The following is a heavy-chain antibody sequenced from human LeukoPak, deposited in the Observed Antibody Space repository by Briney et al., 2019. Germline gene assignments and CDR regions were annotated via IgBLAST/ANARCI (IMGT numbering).Heavy chain of an antibody. CDR1: GFAVGSNY. J-gene: IGHJ4*02. CDR3: ARGAHGDYSTPDY. CDR2: LYTGGST. Sequence: GGSLRLSCAASGFAVGSNYMSWVRQAPGKGLAWVSVLYTGGSTFHADSVRARFTISRDNSKNTVYLQMNSLRAEDTGVYYCARGAHGDYSTPDYWGQGTLVTVSS. D-gene: IGHD4-17*01. V-gene: IGHV3-66*01.